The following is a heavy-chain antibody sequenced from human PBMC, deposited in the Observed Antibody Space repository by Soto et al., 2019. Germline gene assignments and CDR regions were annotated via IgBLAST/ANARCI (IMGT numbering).Heavy chain of an antibody. J-gene: IGHJ6*02. CDR3: ARGGVEYQLLYMGDYYYDGMDV. V-gene: IGHV3-48*03. CDR1: GFTFSSYE. Sequence: GGSQRRSFSASGFTFSSYEMNWGRQAPGKGLEWGSYTSSSGSTIYYADSVKGRFTISRDNAKNSLYLQMNSLRAEDTAVYYCARGGVEYQLLYMGDYYYDGMDVWGQGT. D-gene: IGHD2-2*02. CDR2: TSSSGSTI.